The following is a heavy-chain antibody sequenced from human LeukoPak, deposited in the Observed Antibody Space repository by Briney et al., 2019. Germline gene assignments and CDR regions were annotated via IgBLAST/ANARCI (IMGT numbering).Heavy chain of an antibody. D-gene: IGHD3-10*01. J-gene: IGHJ4*02. V-gene: IGHV1-2*02. CDR3: ARDGGLLWFGESYFYY. CDR1: GYTFTGYY. Sequence: ASVKVSCKASGYTFTGYYMHWLRQSPGQRLEWMGWINPNTGGTDYAQKFQGRVTMTRDTSISTAYMELSRLRSDDTAVYYCARDGGLLWFGESYFYYWGQGTLVTVSS. CDR2: INPNTGGT.